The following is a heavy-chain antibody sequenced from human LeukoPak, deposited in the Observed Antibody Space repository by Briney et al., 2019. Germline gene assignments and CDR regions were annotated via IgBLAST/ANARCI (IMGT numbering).Heavy chain of an antibody. D-gene: IGHD2-2*01. CDR3: ARDQVGYCSSASCYAYYYYGMDV. CDR2: ISSTTTYI. CDR1: GFTFSSYS. J-gene: IGHJ6*02. Sequence: GGSLRLSCAASGFTFSSYSMNWVRQAPGKGLEWVSSISSTTTYIFYADSVKGRFTISRDNAKNSLYLQMNSLRAEDTAVYYCARDQVGYCSSASCYAYYYYGMDVWGQGTTVTVPS. V-gene: IGHV3-21*01.